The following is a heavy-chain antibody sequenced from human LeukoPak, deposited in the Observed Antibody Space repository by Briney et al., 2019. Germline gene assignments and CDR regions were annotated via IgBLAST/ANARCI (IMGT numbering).Heavy chain of an antibody. CDR1: GFTFSNYG. V-gene: IGHV3-30*18. J-gene: IGHJ4*02. CDR3: AKDRSTGWYAGFDS. D-gene: IGHD6-19*01. CDR2: ISYDGINT. Sequence: PGGCLRLSCAASGFTFSNYGMHWVRHAPGKGLEWVAYISYDGINTYSADSVKGRFTISRDNSKNTLYLQMNTLSAEDTAVFYCAKDRSTGWYAGFDSWGQGTLLTVCS.